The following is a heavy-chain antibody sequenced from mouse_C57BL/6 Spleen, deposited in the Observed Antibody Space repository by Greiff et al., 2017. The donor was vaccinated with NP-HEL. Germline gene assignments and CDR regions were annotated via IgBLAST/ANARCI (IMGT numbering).Heavy chain of an antibody. CDR1: GYTFTDYE. CDR2: IDPETGGT. V-gene: IGHV1-15*01. CDR3: TSKGQNLLVYFDY. D-gene: IGHD1-1*01. Sequence: VQLQQSGAELVRPGASVTLSCKASGYTFTDYEMHWVKQTPVHGLEWIGAIDPETGGTAYNQKFKGKAILTADKSSSPAYMELRSLTSEDSAVYYCTSKGQNLLVYFDYWGQGTTLTVSS. J-gene: IGHJ2*01.